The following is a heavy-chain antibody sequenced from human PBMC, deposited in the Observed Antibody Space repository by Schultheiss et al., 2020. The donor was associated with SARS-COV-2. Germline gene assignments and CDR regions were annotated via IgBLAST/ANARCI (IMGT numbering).Heavy chain of an antibody. CDR1: GFTFSSYA. J-gene: IGHJ3*02. D-gene: IGHD3-22*01. CDR2: ISGSGGST. CDR3: AADTSPIYDSGKTAFDI. Sequence: GESLKISCAASGFTFSSYAMSWVRQAPGKGLEWVSAISGSGGSTYYADSVKGRFTISRDNSKNTLYLQMNSLRAEDTAVYYCAADTSPIYDSGKTAFDIWGQGTMVTVSS. V-gene: IGHV3-23*01.